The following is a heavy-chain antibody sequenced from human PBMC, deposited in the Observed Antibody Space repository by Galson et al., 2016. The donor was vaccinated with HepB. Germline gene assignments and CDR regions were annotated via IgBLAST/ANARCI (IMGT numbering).Heavy chain of an antibody. CDR1: GFSFRDSA. Sequence: SLRLSCAASGFSFRDSAMNWVRQAPGKGLQWVSTISGSGDNTYYGDSVKGRFAVSRDNSKNTLSLQLSSLGAEDTAVYYCARSNVADYWGQGVLVTVTS. V-gene: IGHV3-23*01. J-gene: IGHJ4*02. D-gene: IGHD2-2*01. CDR2: ISGSGDNT. CDR3: ARSNVADY.